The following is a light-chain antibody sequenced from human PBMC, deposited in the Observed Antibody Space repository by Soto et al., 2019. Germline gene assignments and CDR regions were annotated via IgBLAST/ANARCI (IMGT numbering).Light chain of an antibody. CDR3: SSYTSSSTSL. CDR1: SSDVGGYNY. V-gene: IGLV2-14*01. J-gene: IGLJ1*01. CDR2: EVS. Sequence: QSALTQPASVSGSPGQSITLSCTGTSSDVGGYNYVSWYQQHPGKAPKLMLYEVSNRPSGVSFRFSGSKSGNTASLTISGLQAEDEADYYCSSYTSSSTSLFGSGTKVT.